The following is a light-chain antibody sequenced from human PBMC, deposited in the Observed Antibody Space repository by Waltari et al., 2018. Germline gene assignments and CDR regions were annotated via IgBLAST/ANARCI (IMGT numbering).Light chain of an antibody. CDR1: DSNIGAGYD. J-gene: IGLJ3*02. CDR3: QSYDRSLTGSWV. Sequence: QSVLTQPPSVSGAPGQRVTISCTGSDSNIGAGYDVHWYQQLPGTAPKLRIYGNTNRTSGVPDRFSGSKSGTSGSLAITGLQAEDEAYYYCQSYDRSLTGSWVFGGGTKLTVL. CDR2: GNT. V-gene: IGLV1-40*01.